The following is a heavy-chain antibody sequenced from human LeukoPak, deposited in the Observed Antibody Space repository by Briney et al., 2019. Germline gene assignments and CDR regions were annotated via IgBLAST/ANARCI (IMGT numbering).Heavy chain of an antibody. J-gene: IGHJ3*02. CDR1: GGSISSYY. D-gene: IGHD3-22*01. CDR2: IYYSGST. V-gene: IGHV4-59*12. Sequence: PSETLSLTCTVSGGSISSYYWSWIRQPPGKGLEWIGYIYYSGSTYYNPSLKSRVTISVDTSKNQFSLKLSSVTAADTAVYYCAREAKTMIVVAPGVEDAFDIWGQGTMVTVSS. CDR3: AREAKTMIVVAPGVEDAFDI.